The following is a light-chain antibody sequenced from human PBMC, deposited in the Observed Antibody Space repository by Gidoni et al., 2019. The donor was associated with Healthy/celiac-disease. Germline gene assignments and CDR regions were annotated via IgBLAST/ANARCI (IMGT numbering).Light chain of an antibody. CDR1: QSLLHSNGYNY. CDR2: LGS. Sequence: DIVMTQCPLSLPVTPGEPASISCRSSQSLLHSNGYNYLDWYLQKPGQSPQLLIYLGSNRASGVPARFSGSGSGTDFTLKISRVEAEDVGVYYCMQALQTPPWTFGQGTKVEIK. CDR3: MQALQTPPWT. J-gene: IGKJ1*01. V-gene: IGKV2-28*01.